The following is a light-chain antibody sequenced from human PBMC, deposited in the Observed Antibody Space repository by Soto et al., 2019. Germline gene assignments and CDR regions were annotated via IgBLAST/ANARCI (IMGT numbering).Light chain of an antibody. CDR3: QQYGTSLSIT. Sequence: EIVLTQSPGTLSLSPGERATLSCRASQTVFSSYLAWYQQKPGQAPRLLIYDASTRATGIPDRFSGSGSGTDFTLTIRRLEPEDFAVYYCQQYGTSLSITFGQGTRLEI. V-gene: IGKV3-20*01. J-gene: IGKJ5*01. CDR2: DAS. CDR1: QTVFSSY.